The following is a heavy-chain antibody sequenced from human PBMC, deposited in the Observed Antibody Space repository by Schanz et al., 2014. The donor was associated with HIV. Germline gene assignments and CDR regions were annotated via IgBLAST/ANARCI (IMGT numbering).Heavy chain of an antibody. CDR2: IWYDGTNK. D-gene: IGHD2-2*01. CDR1: GFTFSSYG. V-gene: IGHV3-33*01. Sequence: VQLVESGGGLVKPGRSLRLSCAASGFTFSSYGMHWVRQAPGKGLEWVAVIWYDGTNKYYADSVKGRFTISRDNSKNTLYLQMNSLRAEDTAVYYCARDLGIVVVPATGAGMDVWGQGTTVTVSS. CDR3: ARDLGIVVVPATGAGMDV. J-gene: IGHJ6*02.